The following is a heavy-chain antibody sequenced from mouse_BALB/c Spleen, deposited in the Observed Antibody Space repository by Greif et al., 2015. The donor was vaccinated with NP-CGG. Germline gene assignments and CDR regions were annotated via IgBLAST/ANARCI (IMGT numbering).Heavy chain of an antibody. CDR2: INPSTGYT. CDR1: GYTFTSYW. Sequence: VKLQESGAELAKPGASGKMSCKASGYTFTSYWMHWVKQRPGQGLEWIGYINPSTGYTEYNQKFKDKATLTADKSSSTAYVQLSSLTSEDSAVYYCASYYYSSSAYWGQGTLVTVSA. J-gene: IGHJ3*01. CDR3: ASYYYSSSAY. V-gene: IGHV1-7*01. D-gene: IGHD1-1*01.